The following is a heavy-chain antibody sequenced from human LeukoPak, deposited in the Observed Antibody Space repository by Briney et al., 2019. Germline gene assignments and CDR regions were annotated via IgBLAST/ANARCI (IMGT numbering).Heavy chain of an antibody. CDR3: AKGGSGDSSAVDY. V-gene: IGHV3-9*03. D-gene: IGHD3-22*01. CDR2: ISWNSGSI. Sequence: GGSLRLSCAASGFTFSSYGMSWVRQAPGKGLEWVSGISWNSGSIGYADSVKGRFTISRDNAKNSLYLQMNSLRAEDMALYYCAKGGSGDSSAVDYWGQGTLVTVSS. CDR1: GFTFSSYG. J-gene: IGHJ4*02.